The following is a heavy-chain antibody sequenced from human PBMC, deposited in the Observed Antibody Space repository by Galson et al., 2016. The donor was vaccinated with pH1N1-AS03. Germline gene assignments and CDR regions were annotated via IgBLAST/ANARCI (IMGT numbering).Heavy chain of an antibody. V-gene: IGHV3-9*01. CDR3: TAGHYTNF. J-gene: IGHJ4*01. CDR2: ISWNGGSV. CDR1: GFTFDDYA. D-gene: IGHD3-3*01. Sequence: SLRLSCAASGFTFDDYAMHWVRQAPGKGLEWVSGISWNGGSVAYADSVKGRFTISRDNAKNSLYLQMNSLRAEDTALYYCTAGHYTNFWGQGTLVTVSS.